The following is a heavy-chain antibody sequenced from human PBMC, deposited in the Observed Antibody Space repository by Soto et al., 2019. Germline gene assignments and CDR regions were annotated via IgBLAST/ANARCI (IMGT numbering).Heavy chain of an antibody. V-gene: IGHV3-7*01. CDR1: GFRFSKYW. CDR3: ATDAAFSRFET. Sequence: PGGSLRLSCAATGFRFSKYWMVWVRQAPGQGPEWVANINKEGSVQNYLDSVKGRFTISRDNAKNSVYLQMSALRADDTAVYYCATDAAFSRFETWGQGTQVTVSS. J-gene: IGHJ4*02. D-gene: IGHD6-25*01. CDR2: INKEGSVQ.